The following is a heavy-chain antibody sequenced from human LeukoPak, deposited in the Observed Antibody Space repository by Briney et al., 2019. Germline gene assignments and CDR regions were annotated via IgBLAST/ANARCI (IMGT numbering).Heavy chain of an antibody. Sequence: SETLSLICTVSGGSISSGGYYWSWIRQPPGKGLEWIGYIYHSGSTYYNPSLKSRVTISVDRSKNQFSLKLSSVTAADTAVYYCARDSGFLEWPLIWGQGTMVTVSS. CDR2: IYHSGST. CDR1: GGSISSGGYY. CDR3: ARDSGFLEWPLI. J-gene: IGHJ3*02. D-gene: IGHD3-3*01. V-gene: IGHV4-30-2*01.